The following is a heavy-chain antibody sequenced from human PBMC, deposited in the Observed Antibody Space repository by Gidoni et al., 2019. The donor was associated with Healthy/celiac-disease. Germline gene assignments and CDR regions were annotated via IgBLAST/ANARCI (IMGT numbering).Heavy chain of an antibody. CDR1: GFTFSRYS. V-gene: IGHV3-21*01. J-gene: IGHJ4*02. CDR3: ARGCALAQQSIAAAGTEEDY. Sequence: EVQLVESGGGLVKPGGSLRLSCSASGFTFSRYSMTWVRQAPGKGLEWGSSISSSRSYIYYADSGKGRFTIARDKAKNSLYLQRNSLRAEDTAVYYCARGCALAQQSIAAAGTEEDYWGQGTLVTVSS. CDR2: ISSSRSYI. D-gene: IGHD6-13*01.